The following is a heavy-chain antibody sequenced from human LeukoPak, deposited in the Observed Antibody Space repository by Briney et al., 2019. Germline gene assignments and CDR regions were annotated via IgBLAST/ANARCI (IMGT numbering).Heavy chain of an antibody. Sequence: GGSLRLSCAASGLTFSSYEMNWVRQAPGKGLEWVSYISSSGSTIYYADSVKGRFTISRDNAKNALYLQMNSLRAEDTAVYYCARDGPYDSSGYFDSWGQGTLVTVSS. CDR3: ARDGPYDSSGYFDS. V-gene: IGHV3-48*03. D-gene: IGHD3-22*01. J-gene: IGHJ4*02. CDR2: ISSSGSTI. CDR1: GLTFSSYE.